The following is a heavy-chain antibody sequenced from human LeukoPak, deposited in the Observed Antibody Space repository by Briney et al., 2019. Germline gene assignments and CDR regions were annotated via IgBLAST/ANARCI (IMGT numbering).Heavy chain of an antibody. J-gene: IGHJ4*02. CDR1: GGSFSSYA. V-gene: IGHV1-69*13. D-gene: IGHD4-23*01. CDR2: IIPIFGTA. Sequence: SVKVSCKASGGSFSSYAINWVRQAPGQGLEWMGGIIPIFGTANYAQKFQDRVTITAVESMSTVYMELSSLRSEDTAVYYCARGWLAVTMVVTPYNYWGQGTLVTVSS. CDR3: ARGWLAVTMVVTPYNY.